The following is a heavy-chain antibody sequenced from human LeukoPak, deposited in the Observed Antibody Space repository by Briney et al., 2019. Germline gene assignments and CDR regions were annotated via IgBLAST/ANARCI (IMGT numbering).Heavy chain of an antibody. D-gene: IGHD6-6*01. J-gene: IGHJ3*02. CDR3: ASHYSRSGIDAFDI. CDR2: SNHSGST. Sequence: SETLSLTCAVYGGPLSGFYWNWIRQPPGKGLEWIGESNHSGSTNYNPSLESRVTISIDTSKNQFSLKLSSVTAADTAVYYCASHYSRSGIDAFDIWGQGTVVTVSS. CDR1: GGPLSGFY. V-gene: IGHV4-34*01.